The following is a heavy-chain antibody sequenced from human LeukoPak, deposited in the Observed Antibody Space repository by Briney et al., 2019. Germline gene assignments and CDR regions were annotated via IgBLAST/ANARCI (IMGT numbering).Heavy chain of an antibody. CDR1: GFTFSNAW. Sequence: GGSLRLSCAASGFTFSNAWMSWVRQAPGKGLEWVGRIKSKTDGGTTDYAAPVKGRFTISRDDSKNTLYLRMNSLKTEDTAVYYCTTARMERYSSGWYVLDYWGQGTLVTVSS. J-gene: IGHJ4*02. CDR2: IKSKTDGGTT. V-gene: IGHV3-15*01. CDR3: TTARMERYSSGWYVLDY. D-gene: IGHD6-19*01.